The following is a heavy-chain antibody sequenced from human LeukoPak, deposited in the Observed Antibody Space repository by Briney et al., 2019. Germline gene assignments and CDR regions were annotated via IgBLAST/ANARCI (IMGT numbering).Heavy chain of an antibody. Sequence: GSLRLSCAASGFTFSSYSMNWVRQAPGKGLEWVSSISSSSSYIYYADSVKGRFTISRDNAKNSLYLQMNSLRAEDTAVYYCARDARVYCSSTSCSPKGDAFDIWGQGTMVTVSS. CDR1: GFTFSSYS. V-gene: IGHV3-21*01. CDR2: ISSSSSYI. J-gene: IGHJ3*02. CDR3: ARDARVYCSSTSCSPKGDAFDI. D-gene: IGHD2-2*01.